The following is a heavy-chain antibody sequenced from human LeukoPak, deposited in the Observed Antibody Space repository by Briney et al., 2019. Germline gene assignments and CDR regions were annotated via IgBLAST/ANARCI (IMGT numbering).Heavy chain of an antibody. CDR1: GFTFSSDW. V-gene: IGHV3-74*01. CDR2: IRGDGNDA. CDR3: SRDRVLGSGSLDA. D-gene: IGHD3-10*01. J-gene: IGHJ5*01. Sequence: GGSLRLSCAASGFTFSSDWMHWVRQAPGKGLVWVSRIRGDGNDATYADSVKGRFTVSRDNARSTLFLQMNRLTADDTAVYYCSRDRVLGSGSLDAWGQGTLVSISS.